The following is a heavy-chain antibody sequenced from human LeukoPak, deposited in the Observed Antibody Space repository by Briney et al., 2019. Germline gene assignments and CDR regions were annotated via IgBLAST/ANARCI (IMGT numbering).Heavy chain of an antibody. Sequence: GASLRLSCAASGFTFNDYYMSWIRQAPGKGLEWVSFISSSGGHTNYAGSVKGRFTISRDDAKNSLYLQMNSLRAEDTAVYYCARNPGPGTLDNWGQGTLVTVSS. CDR3: ARNPGPGTLDN. J-gene: IGHJ4*02. CDR2: ISSSGGHT. CDR1: GFTFNDYY. D-gene: IGHD6-13*01. V-gene: IGHV3-11*06.